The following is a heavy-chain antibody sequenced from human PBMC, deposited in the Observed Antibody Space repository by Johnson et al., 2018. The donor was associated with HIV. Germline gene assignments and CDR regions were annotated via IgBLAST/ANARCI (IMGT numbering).Heavy chain of an antibody. V-gene: IGHV3-43D*03. CDR3: AKPQWVSSGAFDV. D-gene: IGHD3-3*01. Sequence: QLVESGGVVVQPGGSLRLSCAASGFTFDDYAMHWVRQAPGKGLEWVSLISWDGGSTYYADSVKGRFTISRDNSKNTLHLQMNSLRVEDTAMYYCAKPQWVSSGAFDVWGQGTMVTVSS. CDR2: ISWDGGST. J-gene: IGHJ3*01. CDR1: GFTFDDYA.